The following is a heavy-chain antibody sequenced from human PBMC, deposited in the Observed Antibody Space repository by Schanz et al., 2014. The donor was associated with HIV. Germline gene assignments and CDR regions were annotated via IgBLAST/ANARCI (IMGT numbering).Heavy chain of an antibody. D-gene: IGHD2-15*01. Sequence: VQLQQWGAGLVKPSETLSLTCAVYGGSFSVYSWSWIRQPPGKGLQWIGEINHSGSTNYNPSLKSRVPISVDTSKNHFSLNLTSVTAADTAIYYCARASLGAAHPWGQGTLVTVSS. J-gene: IGHJ5*02. CDR3: ARASLGAAHP. V-gene: IGHV4-34*02. CDR1: GGSFSVYS. CDR2: INHSGST.